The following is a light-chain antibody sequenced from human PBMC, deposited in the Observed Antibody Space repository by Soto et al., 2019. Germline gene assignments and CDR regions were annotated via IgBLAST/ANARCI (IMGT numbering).Light chain of an antibody. V-gene: IGKV1-12*01. Sequence: IQMTQSPSFVSASVGDRVTVTCRASQDISSWLAWYQQKPGKAPKLLIYTTSTLGSGVQSRFSGSRSGTEFTLTISGLQPEDFETYYCQQANRFPITFGQGTRLEIK. J-gene: IGKJ5*01. CDR2: TTS. CDR3: QQANRFPIT. CDR1: QDISSW.